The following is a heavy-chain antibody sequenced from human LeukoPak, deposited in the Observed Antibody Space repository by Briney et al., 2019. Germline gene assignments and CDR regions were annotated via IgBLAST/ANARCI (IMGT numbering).Heavy chain of an antibody. CDR3: QITPPGYYDSSGYPYYFDY. CDR1: GYTFTGYY. Sequence: ASVKVSCKASGYTFTGYYMHWVRQAPGQGLEWMGWINPNSGGTNYAQKFQGRVAMTRDTSISTAYMELSRLRSDDTAVYYCQITPPGYYDSSGYPYYFDYWGQGTLVTVSS. V-gene: IGHV1-2*02. J-gene: IGHJ4*02. CDR2: INPNSGGT. D-gene: IGHD3-22*01.